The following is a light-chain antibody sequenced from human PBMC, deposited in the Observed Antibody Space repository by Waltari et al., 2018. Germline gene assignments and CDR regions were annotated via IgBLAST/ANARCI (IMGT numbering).Light chain of an antibody. CDR2: EVD. CDR1: SSDIGAYKY. Sequence: QSALTQPPSASGSPGQTVIISCTGTSSDIGAYKYVSWYQQIPGRAPALIIYEVDRRPRGGPDRFSGSKAGNTASLTVSGLQTEDEGDYYCSSYAGSNKLIFGGVTKLTVL. V-gene: IGLV2-8*01. CDR3: SSYAGSNKLI. J-gene: IGLJ2*01.